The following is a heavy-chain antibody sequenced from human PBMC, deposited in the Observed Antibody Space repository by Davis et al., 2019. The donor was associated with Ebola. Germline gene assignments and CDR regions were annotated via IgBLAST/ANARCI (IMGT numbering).Heavy chain of an antibody. J-gene: IGHJ4*02. CDR3: ARLTKYYYDSSGYHTGYYFDY. D-gene: IGHD3-22*01. CDR1: GGSISSSSYY. CDR2: IYYSGNT. V-gene: IGHV4-39*07. Sequence: SETLSLTCTVSGGSISSSSYYWGWIRQPPGKGLEWIGNIYYSGNTYYNPSLKSRVTISVDTSKNQFSLKLSSVTAADTAVYYCARLTKYYYDSSGYHTGYYFDYWGQGTLVTVSS.